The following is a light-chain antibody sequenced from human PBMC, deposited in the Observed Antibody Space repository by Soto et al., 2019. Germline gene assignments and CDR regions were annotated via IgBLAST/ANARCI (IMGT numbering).Light chain of an antibody. V-gene: IGKV1-5*03. Sequence: DIQMTQSPSTLFVSVGDRVTITCRASQTISSWLAWYQQKPGKAPKLLIYKASTLKSGVPSRFSGSGSGTEFTLTISSLQPDDFATYYCQHYNSYSEAFGQGTKV. CDR3: QHYNSYSEA. CDR2: KAS. J-gene: IGKJ1*01. CDR1: QTISSW.